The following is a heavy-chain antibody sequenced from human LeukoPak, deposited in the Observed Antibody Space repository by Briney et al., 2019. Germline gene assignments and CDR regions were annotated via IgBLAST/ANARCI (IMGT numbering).Heavy chain of an antibody. V-gene: IGHV3-74*01. J-gene: IGHJ6*02. D-gene: IGHD3-9*01. CDR3: TRDLMDYDVSTGLHHYYMDV. CDR2: ISGDGRNI. CDR1: GFTFSSYW. Sequence: GGSLRFSCVASGFTFSSYWMHWVRQDPRKGLVWVSRISGDGRNINYADSVRGRFTISRDNAKNTLYLQMNTLRVEDTAEYYCTRDLMDYDVSTGLHHYYMDVWGQGTTVTVSS.